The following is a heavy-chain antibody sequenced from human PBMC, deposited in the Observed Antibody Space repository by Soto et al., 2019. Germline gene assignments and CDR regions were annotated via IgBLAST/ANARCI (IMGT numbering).Heavy chain of an antibody. J-gene: IGHJ4*02. CDR1: GYIFINYY. D-gene: IGHD6-13*01. CDR3: ARDLAAADY. V-gene: IGHV1-46*04. Sequence: QVQLVQSGAEVKKPGASVKISCKTSGYIFINYYIHWVRQAPGQGLEWVALFNPMSGSTNYAQKLQGRVTVNSDTYRSTVYMELSSLISEDTAVYYCARDLAAADYWGQGTLVSVSS. CDR2: FNPMSGST.